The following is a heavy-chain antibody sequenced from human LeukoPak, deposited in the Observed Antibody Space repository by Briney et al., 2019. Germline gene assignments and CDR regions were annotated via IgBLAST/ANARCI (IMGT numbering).Heavy chain of an antibody. J-gene: IGHJ6*02. V-gene: IGHV4-34*01. CDR2: INHSGST. D-gene: IGHD2-15*01. CDR3: ARGHPEDCSGGSCYSGLGYGMDV. CDR1: GGSFSGYY. Sequence: SETLSLTCAVYGGSFSGYYWSWIRQPPGKGLEWVGEINHSGSTNYNPSLKSRVTISVDTSKNQFSLKLSSVTAADTAVYYCARGHPEDCSGGSCYSGLGYGMDVWGQGTTVTVSS.